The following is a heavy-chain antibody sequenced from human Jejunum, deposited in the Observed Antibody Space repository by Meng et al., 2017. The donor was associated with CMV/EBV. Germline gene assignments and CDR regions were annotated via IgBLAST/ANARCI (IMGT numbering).Heavy chain of an antibody. CDR3: ARLVLRGVIRNYFDY. CDR1: GSISSGDYR. Sequence: GSISSGDYRWGWIRQPPGKGLEYIGTIYYNANTYCNPSLKSRVTMSVDMSKNQFSLWLSSVTAADTAVYYCARLVLRGVIRNYFDYWGRGTLVTVSS. J-gene: IGHJ4*02. CDR2: IYYNANT. D-gene: IGHD3-10*01. V-gene: IGHV4-39*01.